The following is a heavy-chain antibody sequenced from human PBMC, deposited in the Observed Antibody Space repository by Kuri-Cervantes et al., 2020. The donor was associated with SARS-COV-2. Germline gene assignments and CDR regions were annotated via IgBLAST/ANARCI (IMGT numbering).Heavy chain of an antibody. CDR2: IYYSGST. D-gene: IGHD3-3*01. CDR3: ASLGMVFSYFDY. J-gene: IGHJ4*02. V-gene: IGHV4-59*12. CDR1: GGSISSYY. Sequence: SETLSLTCTVSGGSISSYYWSWIRQPPGKGLEWIGCIYYSGSTNYNPSLKSRVTISVDTSKNQFSLKLSSVTAADTAVYYYASLGMVFSYFDYWGQGTLVTVSS.